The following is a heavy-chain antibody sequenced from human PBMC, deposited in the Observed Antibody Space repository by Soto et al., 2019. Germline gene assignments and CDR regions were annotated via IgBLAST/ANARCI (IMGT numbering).Heavy chain of an antibody. J-gene: IGHJ5*02. Sequence: QVQLVQSGAEVKKPGASVKVSCKASGYTFTNYGISWVRQAPGQGLEWMGSISGYNGNTKYAQKLQGRVTMTTDTSTSTAYMELRSLRSDDTAVYYCARGVGSGSYYNQYNWFDPWGQGTLVTVSS. CDR3: ARGVGSGSYYNQYNWFDP. CDR1: GYTFTNYG. D-gene: IGHD3-10*01. V-gene: IGHV1-18*01. CDR2: ISGYNGNT.